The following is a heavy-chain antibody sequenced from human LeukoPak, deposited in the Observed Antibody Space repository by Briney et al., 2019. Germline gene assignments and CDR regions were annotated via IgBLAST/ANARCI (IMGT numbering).Heavy chain of an antibody. Sequence: KPGESLKISCKGSGXSFTYYWIGWVRQMPGKDLEWMVIIYPGDSDTRYRPSFQGEVTISVDKSIITAYLQWSSMKASDTAMYYCARQDGNSKYYFDYWGQGTLVTVSS. D-gene: IGHD1-1*01. CDR2: IYPGDSDT. V-gene: IGHV5-51*01. J-gene: IGHJ4*02. CDR1: GXSFTYYW. CDR3: ARQDGNSKYYFDY.